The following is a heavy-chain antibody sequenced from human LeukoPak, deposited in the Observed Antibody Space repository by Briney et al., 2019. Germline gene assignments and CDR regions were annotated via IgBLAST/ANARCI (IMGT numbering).Heavy chain of an antibody. V-gene: IGHV4-59*01. D-gene: IGHD3-10*01. CDR1: GGPLSSYF. CDR2: IYYSGST. Sequence: PSETLSLTCTVSGGPLSSYFLSWIRQPPGKGLGWIGYIYYSGSTNYNPSLKSRVTISVDTSKNQFSLKLSSVTAADTAVYYCAREGSESDAFDIWGQGTMVTVSS. CDR3: AREGSESDAFDI. J-gene: IGHJ3*02.